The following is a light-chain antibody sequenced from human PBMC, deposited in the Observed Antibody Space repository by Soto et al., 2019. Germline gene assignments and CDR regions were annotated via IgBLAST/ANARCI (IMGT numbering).Light chain of an antibody. Sequence: EIVLTQSPGTLSLSPGDRATLSCRASQSVSSYLAWYQQKPGQAPSLLIYGVSSRATGIPDRFSGSGSGTDFTLTISRLEPEDFAVYYCQQYVTSPLTFGGGTKVEIK. CDR3: QQYVTSPLT. CDR2: GVS. CDR1: QSVSSY. V-gene: IGKV3-20*01. J-gene: IGKJ4*01.